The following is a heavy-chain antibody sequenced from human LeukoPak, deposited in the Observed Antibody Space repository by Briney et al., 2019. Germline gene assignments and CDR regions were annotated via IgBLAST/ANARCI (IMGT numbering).Heavy chain of an antibody. CDR3: ARDDEYYFDY. CDR2: ISGSGGST. CDR1: GFTFSNYA. Sequence: GGSLRLSCAASGFTFSNYAMRWVRQAPGKGLEWVSGISGSGGSTYYADSVKGRFTISRDNSKNTLYLQMNSLRAEDTAVYYCARDDEYYFDYWGQGTLVTVSS. V-gene: IGHV3-23*01. J-gene: IGHJ4*02.